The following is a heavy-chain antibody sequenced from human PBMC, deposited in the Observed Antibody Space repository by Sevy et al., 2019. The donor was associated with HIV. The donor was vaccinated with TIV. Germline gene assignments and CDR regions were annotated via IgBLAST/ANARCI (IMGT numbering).Heavy chain of an antibody. J-gene: IGHJ4*02. Sequence: SETLSLTCTVSGGSISSYYWSWIRQPPGKGLEWIGYIYYSGRTNYNPSFKSRVTISVDTSKNQLSLKLSSVTAADTAVYYCARREIAAAGYFDYWGQGTLVTVSS. D-gene: IGHD6-13*01. CDR3: ARREIAAAGYFDY. CDR1: GGSISSYY. CDR2: IYYSGRT. V-gene: IGHV4-59*01.